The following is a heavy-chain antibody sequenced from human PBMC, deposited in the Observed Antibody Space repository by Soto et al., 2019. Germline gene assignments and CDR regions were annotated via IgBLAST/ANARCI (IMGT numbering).Heavy chain of an antibody. D-gene: IGHD3-10*01. CDR3: ARSVSVLWFGEPGAQGY. J-gene: IGHJ4*02. CDR1: GYTFTSYA. Sequence: ASVKVSCQASGYTFTSYAMHLVRQAPGQRLEWMGWINAGNGNTKYSQKFQGRVTITRDTSASTAYMELSSLRSEDTAVYYCARSVSVLWFGEPGAQGYWGQGTLVTVSS. V-gene: IGHV1-3*01. CDR2: INAGNGNT.